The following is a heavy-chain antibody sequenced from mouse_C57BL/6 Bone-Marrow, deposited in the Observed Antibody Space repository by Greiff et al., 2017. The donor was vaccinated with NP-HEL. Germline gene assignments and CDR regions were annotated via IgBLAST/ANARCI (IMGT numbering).Heavy chain of an antibody. Sequence: QVQLQQPGAELVKPGASVKLSCKASGYTFTSYWMHWVKQRPGQGLEWIGMIHPNSGSTNYNEKFKSKATLTVDKSSSTAYMQLSSLTSEDSAVSSCAGEHYYGSSSYAMDYWGQGTSVTVSS. CDR3: AGEHYYGSSSYAMDY. D-gene: IGHD1-1*01. V-gene: IGHV1-64*01. CDR1: GYTFTSYW. CDR2: IHPNSGST. J-gene: IGHJ4*01.